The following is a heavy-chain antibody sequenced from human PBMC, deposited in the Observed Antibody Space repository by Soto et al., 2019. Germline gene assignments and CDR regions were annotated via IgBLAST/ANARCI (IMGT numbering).Heavy chain of an antibody. CDR2: IYYSRST. CDR1: GGSISSYY. Sequence: SETLSLTCTVSGGSISSYYWSWIRQPPGKGLEWIGYIYYSRSTNYNPSLKSRVTISVDTSKNQFSLKLSSVTAADTAVYYCARRYSSSFDYWGQGTLVTLSS. D-gene: IGHD6-13*01. CDR3: ARRYSSSFDY. V-gene: IGHV4-59*08. J-gene: IGHJ4*02.